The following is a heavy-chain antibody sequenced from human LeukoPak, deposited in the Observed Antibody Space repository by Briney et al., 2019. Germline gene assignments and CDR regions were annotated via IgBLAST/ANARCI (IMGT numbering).Heavy chain of an antibody. V-gene: IGHV3-33*05. CDR3: AKGDFWNGLGEYFLY. Sequence: PGGSLRLSCAPSGFPFSTYGMFWVRQAPGKGLEWVGVISYDGSNQYYADSVKGRFTISRDNSKNTLYLQMDSLRAEDTAVYYCAKGDFWNGLGEYFLYWGQGILVTVSS. CDR1: GFPFSTYG. J-gene: IGHJ1*01. CDR2: ISYDGSNQ. D-gene: IGHD3-3*01.